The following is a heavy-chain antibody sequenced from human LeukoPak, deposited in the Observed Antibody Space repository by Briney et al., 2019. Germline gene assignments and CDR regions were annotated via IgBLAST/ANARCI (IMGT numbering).Heavy chain of an antibody. D-gene: IGHD6-19*01. CDR1: GFSFSTFA. V-gene: IGHV3-30-3*01. CDR3: SKGQWLVEQTFDY. Sequence: GGSLRLSCAASGFSFSTFAMHWARQAPGKGLGWVAVISSDGSNKYTADSVKGRFTISRDNSKNTLYLQMNSLRAEDTAVYYCSKGQWLVEQTFDYWGQGTLVTVSS. CDR2: ISSDGSNK. J-gene: IGHJ4*02.